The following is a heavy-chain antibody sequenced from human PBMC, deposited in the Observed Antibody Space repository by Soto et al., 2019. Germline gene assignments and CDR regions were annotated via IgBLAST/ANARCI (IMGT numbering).Heavy chain of an antibody. D-gene: IGHD2-15*01. CDR3: AGDVVVVAAIPYYYGMDV. J-gene: IGHJ6*02. V-gene: IGHV1-69*01. CDR1: GGTFSSYA. CDR2: IIPIFGTA. Sequence: QVQLVQSGAEVKKPGSSVKVSCKASGGTFSSYAISWVRQAPGQGLEWMGGIIPIFGTANYAQKFQGRVTITADESTSTAYMELSSLRSEDTAVYYCAGDVVVVAAIPYYYGMDVWGQGTTVTVFS.